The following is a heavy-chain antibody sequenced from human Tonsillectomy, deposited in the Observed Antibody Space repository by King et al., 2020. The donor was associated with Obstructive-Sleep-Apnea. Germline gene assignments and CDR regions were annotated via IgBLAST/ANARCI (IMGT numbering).Heavy chain of an antibody. Sequence: VQLVESGGGLVQPGGSLRLSCVASGFTFRTQSMTWVRQAPGKGLEWVSYISRDSSTIYYADPVKGRFTISRDNAKNSLYLQMSSLRAADTAVYYCARLVDDYGDYVNWYFDLGGRGTLVTVSA. CDR2: ISRDSSTI. CDR3: ARLVDDYGDYVNWYFDL. D-gene: IGHD4-17*01. V-gene: IGHV3-48*01. J-gene: IGHJ2*01. CDR1: GFTFRTQS.